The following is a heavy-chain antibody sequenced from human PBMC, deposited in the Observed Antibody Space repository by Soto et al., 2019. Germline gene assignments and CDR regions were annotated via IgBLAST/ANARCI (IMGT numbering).Heavy chain of an antibody. CDR1: GGSISIGGYY. CDR2: IYYSGST. J-gene: IGHJ6*02. Sequence: SETVSLTCTVSGGSISIGGYYWSWILQHPGKGLEWIGYIYYSGSTYYNPSLKSRVTISVDTSKNQFSLKLSSVTAADTAVYYCARDLLYGDYGEDYYYGMDVWGQGTTVTVSS. V-gene: IGHV4-31*03. CDR3: ARDLLYGDYGEDYYYGMDV. D-gene: IGHD4-17*01.